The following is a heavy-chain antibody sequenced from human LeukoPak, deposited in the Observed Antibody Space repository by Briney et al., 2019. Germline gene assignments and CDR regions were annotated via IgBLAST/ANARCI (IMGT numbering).Heavy chain of an antibody. J-gene: IGHJ4*02. CDR1: GGSISSGGYY. CDR3: ARVESGYAITIFDY. V-gene: IGHV4-31*03. Sequence: SQTLSLTCTVSGGSISSGGYYWSWIRQHPGKGLEWIGYIYYSGSTYYNPSLKSRVTISVETSKNQFSLKLSSVTAADTAVYYCARVESGYAITIFDYWGQGTLVTVSS. CDR2: IYYSGST. D-gene: IGHD5-12*01.